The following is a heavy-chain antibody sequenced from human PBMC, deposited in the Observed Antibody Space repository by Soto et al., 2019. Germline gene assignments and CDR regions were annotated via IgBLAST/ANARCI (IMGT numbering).Heavy chain of an antibody. CDR2: ISAYNGNT. Sequence: ASVKVSFKASGYTFASCGISWVRQAPGQGLEWMGWISAYNGNTNYAEKLQGRVTMTTDTSTSTAYMELRSLRSDDTAVYYCARSTLWFGDQYYFDYWGQGTLVTVSS. CDR1: GYTFASCG. V-gene: IGHV1-18*01. J-gene: IGHJ4*02. D-gene: IGHD3-10*01. CDR3: ARSTLWFGDQYYFDY.